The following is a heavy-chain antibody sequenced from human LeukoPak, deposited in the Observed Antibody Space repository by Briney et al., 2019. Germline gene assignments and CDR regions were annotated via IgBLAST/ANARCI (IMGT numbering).Heavy chain of an antibody. V-gene: IGHV4-4*07. D-gene: IGHD3-10*01. J-gene: IGHJ3*02. CDR2: IYTSGST. Sequence: SETLSLTCTVSGGSISSYYWSWIRQPAGKGLEWIGRIYTSGSTNYNPSPKSRVTMSVDTSKNQFSLKLSSVTAADTAVYYCARTDYGSGTPTASDAFDIWGQGTMVTVSS. CDR3: ARTDYGSGTPTASDAFDI. CDR1: GGSISSYY.